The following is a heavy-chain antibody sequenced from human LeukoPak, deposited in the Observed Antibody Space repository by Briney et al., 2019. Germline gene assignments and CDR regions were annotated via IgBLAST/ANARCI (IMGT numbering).Heavy chain of an antibody. Sequence: GGSLRLSCAASGFTFIDYDMHWVRHVIGKGLEWVSAIGIRGDTHYSGSVKGRFTISRENAESSLYLQMNSLRAGDTAVYYCARGGIQVSGIDEFDYWGQGTLVTVSS. V-gene: IGHV3-13*01. CDR3: ARGGIQVSGIDEFDY. D-gene: IGHD6-19*01. CDR1: GFTFIDYD. CDR2: IGIRGDT. J-gene: IGHJ4*02.